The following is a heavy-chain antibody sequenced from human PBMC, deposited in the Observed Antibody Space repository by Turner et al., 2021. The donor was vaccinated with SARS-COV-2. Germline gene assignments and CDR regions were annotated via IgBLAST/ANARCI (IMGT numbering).Heavy chain of an antibody. CDR1: GFPLSTSGMC. D-gene: IGHD1-1*01. V-gene: IGHV2-70*15. CDR3: ARIPPSLAIDY. J-gene: IGHJ4*02. CDR2: IDWDDDK. Sequence: QVTLRDSGPALVNPTQPPTLTCPFSGFPLSTSGMCVSWILQPPGKALEWLARIDWDDDKYYSTSLKTRLTISNDTSKNQVVLTMTNMDTVDTATYYCARIPPSLAIDYWGQGTLVTVSS.